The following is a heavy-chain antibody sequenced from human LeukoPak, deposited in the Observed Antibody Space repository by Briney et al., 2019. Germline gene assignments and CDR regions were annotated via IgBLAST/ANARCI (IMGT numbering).Heavy chain of an antibody. V-gene: IGHV4-61*08. CDR2: IYYSGST. CDR1: GGSISSGDYY. Sequence: PSETLSLTCTVSGGSISSGDYYWSWIRQPPGKGLEWIGYIYYSGSTNYNPSLKSRVTISVDTSKNQFSLKLSSVTAADTAVYYCARERVVPAAIPGIWFDPWGQGTLVTVSS. D-gene: IGHD2-2*02. CDR3: ARERVVPAAIPGIWFDP. J-gene: IGHJ5*02.